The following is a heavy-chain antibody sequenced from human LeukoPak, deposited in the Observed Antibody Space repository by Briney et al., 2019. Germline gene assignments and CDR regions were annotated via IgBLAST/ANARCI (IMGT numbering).Heavy chain of an antibody. V-gene: IGHV3-23*01. CDR2: VTGGGDTT. J-gene: IGHJ4*02. Sequence: PGGSLRLSRAASGFTFSSYGMSWVRQAPGKGLEWVSAVTGGGDTTYYADSVRGRFTISRDNSKNTLYLQMNSLRAEDTAVYYCAKMQGYFDYWGQGTLVTVSS. CDR1: GFTFSSYG. CDR3: AKMQGYFDY.